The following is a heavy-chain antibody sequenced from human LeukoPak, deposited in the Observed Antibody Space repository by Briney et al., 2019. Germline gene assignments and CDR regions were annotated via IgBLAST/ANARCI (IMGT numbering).Heavy chain of an antibody. CDR3: ARRDGDYYYGD. Sequence: ASVKVSCKASGYTFTRYYMHWVRQAPGQGLEWMGIINPSGGSTSYAQKFQGRVTMTRDMSTSTVYMELSSLRSEDTAVYYCARRDGDYYYGDWGQGTLVTVSS. D-gene: IGHD4-17*01. CDR1: GYTFTRYY. V-gene: IGHV1-46*01. J-gene: IGHJ4*02. CDR2: INPSGGST.